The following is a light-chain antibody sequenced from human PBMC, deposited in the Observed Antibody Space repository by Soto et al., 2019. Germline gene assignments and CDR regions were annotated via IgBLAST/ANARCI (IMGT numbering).Light chain of an antibody. CDR2: DAS. CDR3: KQYNNWPRPT. V-gene: IGKV3-15*01. J-gene: IGKJ5*01. Sequence: EIVMTQSPATLSVSPGERATLSCRASQSVSSGLAWYQQNPGQAPRLLIYDASTRATGIPARFSGSGSGTEFTITISSLQSEDIAVYYCKQYNNWPRPTFGQGTRLEIK. CDR1: QSVSSG.